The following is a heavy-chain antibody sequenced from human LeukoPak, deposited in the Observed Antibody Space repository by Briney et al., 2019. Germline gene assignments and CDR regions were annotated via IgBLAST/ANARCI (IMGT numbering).Heavy chain of an antibody. CDR1: GFTFDDHG. Sequence: GGSLRLSCAASGFTFDDHGMSWVRQAPGKGLEWVSGIKWDGGRTGYADSVKGRFTISRDNVKNSVYLQMNSLRAEDTALYYCARDRCTGGRCHSLSVGYMDVWGKGATVTVSS. CDR3: ARDRCTGGRCHSLSVGYMDV. V-gene: IGHV3-20*04. CDR2: IKWDGGRT. D-gene: IGHD2-15*01. J-gene: IGHJ6*03.